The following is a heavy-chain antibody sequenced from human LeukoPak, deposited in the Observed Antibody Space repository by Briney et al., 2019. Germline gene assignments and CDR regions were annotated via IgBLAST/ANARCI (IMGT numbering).Heavy chain of an antibody. CDR2: ISYDGSNK. CDR1: GFPFRSYA. Sequence: GGSLRLSCAASGFPFRSYAMHWVRQAPGKGLEWVTIISYDGSNKYYADSVKGRFTISRDNSKNTLYLQMNSLRAEDTAVYYCARGPLTYYYDSSGWNQYFQHWGQGTLVTVSS. D-gene: IGHD3-22*01. V-gene: IGHV3-30-3*01. J-gene: IGHJ1*01. CDR3: ARGPLTYYYDSSGWNQYFQH.